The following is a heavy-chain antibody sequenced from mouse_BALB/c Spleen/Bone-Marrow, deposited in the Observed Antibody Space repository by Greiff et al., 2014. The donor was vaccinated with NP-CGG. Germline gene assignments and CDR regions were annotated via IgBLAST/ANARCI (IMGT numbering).Heavy chain of an antibody. Sequence: EVKLEESGGGLVQPGGSRKLSCAASGFTFSSFGMHWVRQAPDKGLEWVAYISSGSSTIYYADTVKGRFTISRDNPKNTLFLQMTSLRSEDTAMYYCARDVPLYDVGYFDYWGQGTTLTVSS. D-gene: IGHD2-14*01. V-gene: IGHV5-17*02. J-gene: IGHJ2*01. CDR2: ISSGSSTI. CDR3: ARDVPLYDVGYFDY. CDR1: GFTFSSFG.